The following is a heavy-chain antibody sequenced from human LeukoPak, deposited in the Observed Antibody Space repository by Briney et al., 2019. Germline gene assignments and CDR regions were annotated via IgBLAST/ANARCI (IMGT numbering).Heavy chain of an antibody. CDR2: ISGRGGST. J-gene: IGHJ6*03. CDR1: GFTFSSYA. Sequence: GGSLRLSCAASGFTFSSYAMSWVRQAPGKGLEWVSAISGRGGSTYYADSVKGRFTISRDNSKNTLYLQMNSLRAEDTAVYCCARDLMRQYQLLLRLYYCYWDVGGRGTAVTVSS. V-gene: IGHV3-23*01. D-gene: IGHD2-2*01. CDR3: ARDLMRQYQLLLRLYYCYWDV.